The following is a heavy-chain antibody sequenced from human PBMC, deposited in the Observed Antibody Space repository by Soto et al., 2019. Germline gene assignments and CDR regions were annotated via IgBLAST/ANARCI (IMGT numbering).Heavy chain of an antibody. Sequence: WASVKVSCKASGYTFTSYGISWVRQAPGQGLEWMGWISAYNGNTNYAQKLQGRVTMTTDTSTSTAYMELRSLRSDDTAVYYCARTAKKAVAGIWCDPCRQGPLVTV. CDR2: ISAYNGNT. CDR1: GYTFTSYG. CDR3: ARTAKKAVAGIWCDP. D-gene: IGHD6-19*01. V-gene: IGHV1-18*01. J-gene: IGHJ5*02.